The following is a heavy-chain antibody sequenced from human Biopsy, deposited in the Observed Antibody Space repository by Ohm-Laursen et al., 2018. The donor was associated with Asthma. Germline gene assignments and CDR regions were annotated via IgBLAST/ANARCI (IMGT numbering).Heavy chain of an antibody. D-gene: IGHD1-26*01. CDR2: ISFDGTNR. V-gene: IGHV3-30*18. CDR3: AKEVFPGWELRRGPDY. J-gene: IGHJ4*02. Sequence: SLRLSCTASGFSFSNYGMHWVRQAPGKGLDWVAVISFDGTNRNYTDSVKGRFTISRDDSRNTLHLEMNSLRAEDTAVYFCAKEVFPGWELRRGPDYWGQGTLVTVSS. CDR1: GFSFSNYG.